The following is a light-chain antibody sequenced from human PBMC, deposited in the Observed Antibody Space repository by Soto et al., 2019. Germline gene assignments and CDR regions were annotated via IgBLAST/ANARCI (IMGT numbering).Light chain of an antibody. CDR3: QQYNSYSGT. J-gene: IGKJ2*01. CDR2: KAS. CDR1: QSISSW. Sequence: DLQMTQSPSTLSASVGDRVTITCRASQSISSWLAWYQQKPGKAPKVLIYKASSLESGVPSRFSGSGSGTEFTLTISSLQPDDFATYYCQQYNSYSGTFGQGTKVEIK. V-gene: IGKV1-5*03.